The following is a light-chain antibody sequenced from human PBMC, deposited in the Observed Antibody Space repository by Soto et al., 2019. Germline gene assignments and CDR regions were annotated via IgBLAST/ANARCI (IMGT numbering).Light chain of an antibody. Sequence: ERVMTQSPATLSVSPGERVTLSCRASQSVTSKLAWYQHKPGQAPRLLIYGASTRATGIPARFSGSGSETECSLTISSLESEDFAVYYCQQYNNWPFTFGQGTRLEIK. J-gene: IGKJ5*01. CDR3: QQYNNWPFT. CDR2: GAS. V-gene: IGKV3-15*01. CDR1: QSVTSK.